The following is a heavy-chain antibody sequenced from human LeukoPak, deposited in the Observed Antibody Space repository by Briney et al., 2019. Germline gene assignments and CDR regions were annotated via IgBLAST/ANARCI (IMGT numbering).Heavy chain of an antibody. CDR1: GYTFTVYY. J-gene: IGHJ4*02. Sequence: ASVKVSCKASGYTFTVYYMHWVRQAPGQGLEWMGRINPNSGDTIYAQKFQGRVTMTRDTSISTAYMELSRLTSDDTAVYSCAREYSSSGFDYWGQGTLVTVSS. D-gene: IGHD6-6*01. CDR3: AREYSSSGFDY. V-gene: IGHV1-2*06. CDR2: INPNSGDT.